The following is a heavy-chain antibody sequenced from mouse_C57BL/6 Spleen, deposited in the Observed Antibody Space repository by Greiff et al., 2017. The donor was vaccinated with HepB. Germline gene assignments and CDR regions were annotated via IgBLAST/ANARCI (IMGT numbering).Heavy chain of an antibody. D-gene: IGHD2-3*01. Sequence: EVQLQQSGPELVKPGASVKISCKASGYTFTDYYMNWVKQSHGKSLEWIGDINPNNGGTSYNQKFKGKATLTVDKSSSTAYMELRSLTSEDSAVYYCARNGYYGAWFAYWGQGTLVTVAA. V-gene: IGHV1-26*01. J-gene: IGHJ3*01. CDR3: ARNGYYGAWFAY. CDR2: INPNNGGT. CDR1: GYTFTDYY.